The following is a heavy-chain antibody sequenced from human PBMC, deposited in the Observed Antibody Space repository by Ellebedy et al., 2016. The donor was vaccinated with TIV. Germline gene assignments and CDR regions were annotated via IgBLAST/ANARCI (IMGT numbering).Heavy chain of an antibody. Sequence: PGGSLRLSCAASGFTFSTYGMHWVRQAPGKGLEWVAVISYDGFNKHYADSVKGRFTISRDNSKNTLYLQMNGLRAEDTAVFYCAKGYCSSGSCYLGFGMDVWGQGTTVTVSS. CDR3: AKGYCSSGSCYLGFGMDV. D-gene: IGHD2-15*01. CDR1: GFTFSTYG. J-gene: IGHJ6*02. CDR2: ISYDGFNK. V-gene: IGHV3-30*18.